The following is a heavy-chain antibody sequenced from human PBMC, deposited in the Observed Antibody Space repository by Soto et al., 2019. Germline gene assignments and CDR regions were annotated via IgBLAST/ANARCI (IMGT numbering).Heavy chain of an antibody. CDR1: GYSFTSYW. J-gene: IGHJ6*03. V-gene: IGHV5-51*01. CDR2: IYPGDSDT. CDR3: ARRGQLDDYYSMDV. D-gene: IGHD6-6*01. Sequence: GESLKISCNGAGYSFTSYWIGWVRQMPGKGLEWMGSIYPGDSDTRYSRSFQGQVTISADNSISPAYLKWSSLKASDTAMYYCARRGQLDDYYSMDVWGKGTTVTVSS.